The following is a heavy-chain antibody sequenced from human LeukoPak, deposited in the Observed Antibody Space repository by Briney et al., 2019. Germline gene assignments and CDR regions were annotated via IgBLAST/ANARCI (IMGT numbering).Heavy chain of an antibody. CDR2: INLNSRGT. V-gene: IGHV1-2*02. CDR1: GYTFTDYY. Sequence: GASVKVSCKASGYTFTDYYMHWVRQAPGQGLEWMGWINLNSRGTNYAQKFQGRVTMTRDTSISTAYMELNRLRSDDTAVYYCARASYMRGAFDIWGQGTMVTVSS. D-gene: IGHD3-16*01. J-gene: IGHJ3*02. CDR3: ARASYMRGAFDI.